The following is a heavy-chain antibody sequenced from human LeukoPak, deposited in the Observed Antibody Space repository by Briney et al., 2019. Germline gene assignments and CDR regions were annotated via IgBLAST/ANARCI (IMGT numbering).Heavy chain of an antibody. CDR3: AKVYLEVAAIDY. CDR1: GFTFSSG. D-gene: IGHD2-15*01. Sequence: PGGSLRLSCAASGFTFSSGMHWVRQAPGKGLEWVAVISYDGNHKYYGDSVKGRFTISRDNSKNTLYLQMNSLRAEDTAVYYCAKVYLEVAAIDYWGQGTLVTVSS. CDR2: ISYDGNHK. V-gene: IGHV3-30*18. J-gene: IGHJ4*02.